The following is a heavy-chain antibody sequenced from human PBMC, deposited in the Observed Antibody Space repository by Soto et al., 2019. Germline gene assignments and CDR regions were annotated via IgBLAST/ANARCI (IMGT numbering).Heavy chain of an antibody. J-gene: IGHJ6*03. CDR3: ARDPIAVAGTDYYYYMDV. V-gene: IGHV3-64*01. Sequence: GVSLRLSCAAPGFTFSSYAMHWVRQAPGKGLEYVSAISSNGGSTYYANSVKGRFTISRDNSKNTLYLQMGSLRAEDMAVYYCARDPIAVAGTDYYYYMDVWGKGTTVTVSS. D-gene: IGHD6-19*01. CDR2: ISSNGGST. CDR1: GFTFSSYA.